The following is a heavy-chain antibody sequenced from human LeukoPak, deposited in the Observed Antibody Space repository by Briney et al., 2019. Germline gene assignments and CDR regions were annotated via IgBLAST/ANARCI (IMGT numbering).Heavy chain of an antibody. Sequence: SGTLSLTCAVSRGSFSGSYWSSIRPPPGGGLEWIGEINHSGSTNYNPSLKSRVTISVDTSKNQFSLKLSSVTAADTAVYYCASVPRGGKSTRDYWGQGTLVTVSS. CDR1: RGSFSGSY. V-gene: IGHV4-34*01. CDR2: INHSGST. CDR3: ASVPRGGKSTRDY. D-gene: IGHD4-23*01. J-gene: IGHJ4*02.